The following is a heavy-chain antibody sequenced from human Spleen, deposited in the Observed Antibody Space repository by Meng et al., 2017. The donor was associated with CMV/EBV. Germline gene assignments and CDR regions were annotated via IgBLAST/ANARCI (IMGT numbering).Heavy chain of an antibody. CDR3: TRRPLGSTRPFDY. D-gene: IGHD1-26*01. CDR2: INHKNGEP. CDR1: EFNSNGCY. J-gene: IGHJ4*02. Sequence: CKKSEFNSNGCYNKWVRGPPGQGLEWMGRINHKNGEPKYAQRFEGRVSMTTDKSITTVYMELRSLRSDDTAFYYCTRRPLGSTRPFDYWGQGTLVTVSS. V-gene: IGHV1-2*02.